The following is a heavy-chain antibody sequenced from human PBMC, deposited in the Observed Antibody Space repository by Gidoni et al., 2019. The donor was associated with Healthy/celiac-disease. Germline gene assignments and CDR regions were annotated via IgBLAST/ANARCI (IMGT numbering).Heavy chain of an antibody. V-gene: IGHV4-34*01. CDR3: AGPADDSSGPGDY. CDR2: INHSGST. D-gene: IGHD3-22*01. J-gene: IGHJ4*02. CDR1: GGSFSGYY. Sequence: QVQLQQWGAGLLKPSETLSLTCAVYGGSFSGYYWSWIRQPPGKGLEWIGEINHSGSTNYNPSLKSRVTISVDTSKNQFSLKLSSVTAADTAVYYCAGPADDSSGPGDYWGQGTLVTVSS.